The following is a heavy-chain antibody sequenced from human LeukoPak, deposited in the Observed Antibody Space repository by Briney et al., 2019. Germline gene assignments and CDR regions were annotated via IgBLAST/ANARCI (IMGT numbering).Heavy chain of an antibody. D-gene: IGHD6-19*01. V-gene: IGHV3-49*04. CDR1: GFNFGDSS. CDR3: ASGGGWVFDY. CDR2: IRSKTYGGTT. J-gene: IGHJ4*02. Sequence: GGSLRLSCTASGFNFGDSSINWVRQAPGKGLEWVGFIRSKTYGGTTDYAASVQGRFTISRDDSKSIAYLQMSSLKTEDTAVYYCASGGGWVFDYWGLGTLVTVSS.